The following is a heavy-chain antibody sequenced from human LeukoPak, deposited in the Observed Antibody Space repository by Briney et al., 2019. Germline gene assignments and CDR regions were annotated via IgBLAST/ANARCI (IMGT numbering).Heavy chain of an antibody. Sequence: GGSLRLSCAASGFTFSSYSMNWVRQAPGKGLEWVSSISSSSSYIYYADSLKGRFTISRDNAKNSLYLQMDSLRAEDTALYYCVPYYYGSGSCSYGMDVWGQGTTVTVSS. CDR2: ISSSSSYI. D-gene: IGHD3-10*01. CDR1: GFTFSSYS. V-gene: IGHV3-21*06. J-gene: IGHJ6*02. CDR3: VPYYYGSGSCSYGMDV.